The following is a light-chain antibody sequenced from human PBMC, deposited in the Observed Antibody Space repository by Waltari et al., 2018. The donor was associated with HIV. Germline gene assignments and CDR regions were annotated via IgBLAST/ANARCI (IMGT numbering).Light chain of an antibody. Sequence: QSVLTQPPSASGTPGQRVTLPCSGSSSNIGTNYVYWYQQLPGTAPKLLVYRNNQRPSGVSDRFSGSKSGTSASLAISGLRSEDETDYYCAAWDDSLSGLVFGGGTKRTVL. V-gene: IGLV1-47*01. CDR3: AAWDDSLSGLV. J-gene: IGLJ3*02. CDR2: RNN. CDR1: SSNIGTNY.